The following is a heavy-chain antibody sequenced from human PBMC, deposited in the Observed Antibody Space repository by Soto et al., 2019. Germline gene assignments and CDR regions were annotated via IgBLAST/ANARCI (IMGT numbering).Heavy chain of an antibody. CDR3: ARERRKRVSGYYNWFDP. CDR1: GGSISSGGYY. Sequence: PSETLSLTCTVSGGSISSGGYYWSWIRQHPGKGLEWIGYIYYSGSTYYNPSLKSRVTISVDTSKNQFSLKLSSLTAADTAVYYCARERRKRVSGYYNWFDPWGQGTLVTVSS. J-gene: IGHJ5*02. CDR2: IYYSGST. V-gene: IGHV4-31*03. D-gene: IGHD3-22*01.